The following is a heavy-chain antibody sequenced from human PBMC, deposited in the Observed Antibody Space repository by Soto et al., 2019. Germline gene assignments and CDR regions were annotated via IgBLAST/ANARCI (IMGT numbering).Heavy chain of an antibody. V-gene: IGHV5-51*01. CDR2: IYPGDSDT. J-gene: IGHJ6*02. Sequence: PRESLKISCKGSGYRFASYWIAWVRQMPGKGLEWMGIIYPGDSDTIYSPSFQGQVTFSADKSTSTAYLQWSSLKASDTAMYYRARQGSNGAYYYYGMDVWGQGTTVTVSS. D-gene: IGHD2-8*01. CDR3: ARQGSNGAYYYYGMDV. CDR1: GYRFASYW.